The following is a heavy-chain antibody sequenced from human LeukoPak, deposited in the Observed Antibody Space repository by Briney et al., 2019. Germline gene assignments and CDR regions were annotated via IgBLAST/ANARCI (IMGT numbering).Heavy chain of an antibody. CDR1: GFTFSSYS. CDR2: ISSSSSYI. Sequence: PGGSLRLSCAASGFTFSSYSMNWVRQAPGKGLEWVSSISSSSSYIYYADSVKGRFTISRDNAKNSLYLQMNSLRAEDTAVYYCARGPRHIMGAGYNWFDPWGQGTLVTVSP. D-gene: IGHD1-26*01. J-gene: IGHJ5*02. CDR3: ARGPRHIMGAGYNWFDP. V-gene: IGHV3-21*01.